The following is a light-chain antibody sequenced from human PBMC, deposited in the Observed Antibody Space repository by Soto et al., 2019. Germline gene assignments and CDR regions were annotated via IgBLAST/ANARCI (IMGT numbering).Light chain of an antibody. Sequence: DIQMTQSPSFLSASAGDRVTIFCRASQSISNFLHWYQQKPGKAPKLLIYSASKLESGVPPRFGGSGSGTDFTLTISSLQPEDFATYYCQQCYRNPRTFGLGTRVEIK. V-gene: IGKV1-39*01. CDR3: QQCYRNPRT. CDR2: SAS. J-gene: IGKJ1*01. CDR1: QSISNF.